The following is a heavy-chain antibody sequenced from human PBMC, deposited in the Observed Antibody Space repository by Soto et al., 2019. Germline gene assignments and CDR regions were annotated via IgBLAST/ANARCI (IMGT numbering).Heavy chain of an antibody. CDR1: KFSFNNYW. CDR2: INHDGSKT. J-gene: IGHJ4*02. Sequence: PGGSLRLSCAASKFSFNNYWTHWVRQVPGKGPAWVSRINHDGSKTEYADSVKGRFTISRDNTKNTLYLQMNSLRVEDTAMYYCVREPWGFSGTWYDYWGQGTLVTVSS. CDR3: VREPWGFSGTWYDY. V-gene: IGHV3-74*01. D-gene: IGHD6-13*01.